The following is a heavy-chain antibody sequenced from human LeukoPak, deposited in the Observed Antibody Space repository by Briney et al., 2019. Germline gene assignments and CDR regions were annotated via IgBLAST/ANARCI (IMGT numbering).Heavy chain of an antibody. CDR2: ISDSSRHI. Sequence: GSLRLSFAASGFPFSRYSVKWVRPGPGKGLEWVSCISDSSRHIYYADSVKGRFTISRDNAKSSASLQMNSLRVDDTAVYYCARAYTNGDYLDYWGQGTLVTVSS. V-gene: IGHV3-21*01. J-gene: IGHJ4*02. CDR1: GFPFSRYS. CDR3: ARAYTNGDYLDY. D-gene: IGHD4-17*01.